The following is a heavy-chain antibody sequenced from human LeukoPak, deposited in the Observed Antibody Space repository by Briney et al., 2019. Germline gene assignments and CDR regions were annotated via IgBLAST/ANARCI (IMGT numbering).Heavy chain of an antibody. J-gene: IGHJ4*02. Sequence: GGSLRLSCAASGFTFSSYAMSWVRQAPGKGLDWVSSISGSTAITYYVDSVKGRFTISRDNSKTTLYLQMNSLRAEDTAVYYCAKGSSSWYSPPGNYWGQGTLVTVSS. D-gene: IGHD6-13*01. V-gene: IGHV3-23*01. CDR1: GFTFSSYA. CDR2: ISGSTAIT. CDR3: AKGSSSWYSPPGNY.